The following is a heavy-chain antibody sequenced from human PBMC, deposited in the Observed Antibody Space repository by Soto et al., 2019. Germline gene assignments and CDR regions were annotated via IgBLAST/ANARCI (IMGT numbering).Heavy chain of an antibody. CDR3: GRQPKQIFGLPNGMDV. CDR1: GGSIRSSSYY. J-gene: IGHJ6*02. Sequence: SESLSLPCAVSGGSIRSSSYYWGWIRQPPGKGLEWIGSIYYSGSTYYNPSLKSRVTISADTSKKQFSLKVSSVTAADTAVYYCGRQPKQIFGLPNGMDVWGQGTTVTVSS. D-gene: IGHD3-3*01. V-gene: IGHV4-39*01. CDR2: IYYSGST.